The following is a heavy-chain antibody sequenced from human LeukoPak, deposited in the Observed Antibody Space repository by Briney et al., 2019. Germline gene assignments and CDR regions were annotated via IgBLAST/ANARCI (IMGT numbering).Heavy chain of an antibody. Sequence: SETLSLTCTVSAYSISSGSYWGWIRQPAGKGLEWIGRIYSSGSTNYNPSLTSRVTMSVDTSKNQFSLKLSSVTAADTAVYYCAREPSYSSRWFGYWGQGTLVTVSS. V-gene: IGHV4-4*07. J-gene: IGHJ4*02. CDR1: AYSISSGSY. D-gene: IGHD3-10*01. CDR2: IYSSGST. CDR3: AREPSYSSRWFGY.